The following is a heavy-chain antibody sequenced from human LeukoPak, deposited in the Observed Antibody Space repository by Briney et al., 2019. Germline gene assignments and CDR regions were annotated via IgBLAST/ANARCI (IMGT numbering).Heavy chain of an antibody. CDR3: AREQGATMIVDGMDV. D-gene: IGHD3-22*01. CDR2: ISSSGSTI. Sequence: GGSLRLSCAASGFTVSSNYMSWVRQAPGKGLEWVSYISSSGSTIYYADSMKGRFTISRDNAKNSLYLQMNSLRAEDTAVYYCAREQGATMIVDGMDVWGQGTTVTVSS. CDR1: GFTVSSNY. J-gene: IGHJ6*02. V-gene: IGHV3-11*04.